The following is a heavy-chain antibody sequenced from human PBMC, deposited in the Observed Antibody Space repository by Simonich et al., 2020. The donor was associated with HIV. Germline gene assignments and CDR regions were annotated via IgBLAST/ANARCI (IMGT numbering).Heavy chain of an antibody. CDR1: GYTFTSYD. CDR2: MNPNSGNT. Sequence: QVQLVQSGAEVKKPGASVKVSCKASGYTFTSYDIHWVRQATGQGLVWMGRMNPNSGNTDYAQKFQGRVTITRDTSINTAYMELSSLKSEDTAVYYCARALRWFDPWGQGTLVTVSS. D-gene: IGHD3-16*02. J-gene: IGHJ5*02. V-gene: IGHV1-8*03. CDR3: ARALRWFDP.